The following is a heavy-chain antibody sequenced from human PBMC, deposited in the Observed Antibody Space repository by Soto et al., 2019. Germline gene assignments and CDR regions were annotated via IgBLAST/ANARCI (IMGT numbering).Heavy chain of an antibody. J-gene: IGHJ4*02. CDR2: INVYNGDT. Sequence: QVQLVQSGAEVKKPGASVKVSCKASGYTFSNYGISWVRQAPGQGLEWMAWINVYNGDTNFEQKFQGRVSMTADTSTSTAYMELMSLRYDDTAVYYWARAIAGGYGHTTLDYWGQGTLVTVSA. CDR3: ARAIAGGYGHTTLDY. D-gene: IGHD5-18*01. V-gene: IGHV1-18*04. CDR1: GYTFSNYG.